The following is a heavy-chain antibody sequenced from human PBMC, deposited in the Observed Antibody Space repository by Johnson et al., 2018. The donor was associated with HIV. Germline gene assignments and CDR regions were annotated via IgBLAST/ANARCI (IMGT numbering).Heavy chain of an antibody. D-gene: IGHD2-8*01. Sequence: QVQLVESGGGVVQPGRSLRLSCAASGFTFSTYGMHWVRQAPGKGLEWVAVMWYDGSNKYYADSVKGRFTISRDNSKNTLYLQMNSLRAEDTAVYYCAKGLMRGAFDIWGQGTMVTVSS. V-gene: IGHV3-33*06. CDR1: GFTFSTYG. CDR2: MWYDGSNK. CDR3: AKGLMRGAFDI. J-gene: IGHJ3*02.